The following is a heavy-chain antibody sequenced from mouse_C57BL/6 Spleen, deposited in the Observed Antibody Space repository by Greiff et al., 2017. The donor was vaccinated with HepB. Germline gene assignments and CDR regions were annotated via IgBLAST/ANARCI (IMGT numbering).Heavy chain of an antibody. CDR3: ARPYYYGSSYAWFAY. V-gene: IGHV5-9*01. Sequence: EVQLVESGGGLVKPGGSLKLSCAASGFTFSSYTMSWVRQTPEKRLEWVATISGGGGNTYYPDSVKGRFTISRDNAKNTLYLQMSSLRSEDTALYYCARPYYYGSSYAWFAYWGQGTLVTVSA. J-gene: IGHJ3*01. D-gene: IGHD1-1*01. CDR1: GFTFSSYT. CDR2: ISGGGGNT.